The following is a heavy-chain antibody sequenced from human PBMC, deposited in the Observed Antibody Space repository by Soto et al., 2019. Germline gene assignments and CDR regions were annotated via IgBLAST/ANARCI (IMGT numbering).Heavy chain of an antibody. CDR1: GDSVSSNSAA. CDR3: ARERYGDYGRGAFDI. J-gene: IGHJ3*02. Sequence: LPLPCALSGDSVSSNSAAWNWIRQSPSRGLEWLGRTYYRSKWYNDYSVSVKSRITINPDTSKNQFSLQLNSVTPEDTAVYYCARERYGDYGRGAFDIWGQGTMVTVSS. CDR2: TYYRSKWYN. D-gene: IGHD4-17*01. V-gene: IGHV6-1*01.